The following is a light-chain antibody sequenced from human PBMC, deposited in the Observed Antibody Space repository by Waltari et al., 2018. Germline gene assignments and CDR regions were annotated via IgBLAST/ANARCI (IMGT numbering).Light chain of an antibody. Sequence: QSVLSQPPSASGPPGRRVTVSCSGSSSNIGSTAVHWYQQVPGAAPKLLIYSNNQRPSGVPDRFSASKSGTSASLAISDLQSGDEANYYCAAWDDDLNAQLFGGGTKVTVL. V-gene: IGLV1-44*01. CDR2: SNN. CDR1: SSNIGSTA. CDR3: AAWDDDLNAQL. J-gene: IGLJ2*01.